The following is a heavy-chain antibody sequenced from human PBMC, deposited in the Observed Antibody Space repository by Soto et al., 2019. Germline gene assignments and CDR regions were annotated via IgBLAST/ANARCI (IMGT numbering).Heavy chain of an antibody. V-gene: IGHV3-21*01. CDR3: AAGVGINYDVYYFDS. J-gene: IGHJ4*02. Sequence: GGSLRLSCAASGFTFSSYSMNWVRQAPGKGLEWVSSISSSSSYIYYADSVKGRFTISRDNAKNSLYLQMNSLRAEDTAVYYCAAGVGINYDVYYFDSWGQGIMVTVSS. CDR1: GFTFSSYS. D-gene: IGHD3-22*01. CDR2: ISSSSSYI.